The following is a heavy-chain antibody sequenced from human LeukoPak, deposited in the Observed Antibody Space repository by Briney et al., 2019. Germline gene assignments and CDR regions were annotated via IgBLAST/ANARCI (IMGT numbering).Heavy chain of an antibody. Sequence: SETLSLTCAVYGGSFSGYYWSWIRQPPGKGLEWIGEINHSGSTNYNPSLKGRVTISVDTSKNQFSLKLSSVTAADTAVYYCARGHITYYYDSSGYYYGYYFDYWGQGTLVTVSS. CDR2: INHSGST. D-gene: IGHD3-22*01. CDR1: GGSFSGYY. CDR3: ARGHITYYYDSSGYYYGYYFDY. V-gene: IGHV4-34*01. J-gene: IGHJ4*02.